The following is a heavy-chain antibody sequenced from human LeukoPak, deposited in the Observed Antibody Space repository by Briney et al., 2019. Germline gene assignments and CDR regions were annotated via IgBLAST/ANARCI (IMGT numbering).Heavy chain of an antibody. CDR2: IYSGGST. CDR3: AREAGDADSYYFDY. CDR1: GFTVSSNY. V-gene: IGHV3-53*01. D-gene: IGHD3-10*01. Sequence: GGSLRLSCAASGFTVSSNYMSWVRQAPGKGLEWVSVIYSGGSTYYADSVKGRFTISRDNSKNTLYLQMNSLRAEDTAVYYCAREAGDADSYYFDYWGQGTLVTVSS. J-gene: IGHJ4*02.